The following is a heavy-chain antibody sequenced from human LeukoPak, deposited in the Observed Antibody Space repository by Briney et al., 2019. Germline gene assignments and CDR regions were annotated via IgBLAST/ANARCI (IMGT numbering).Heavy chain of an antibody. CDR3: ANSLPGLAAHFDY. CDR1: GYTSTDYY. CDR2: VDPEDGET. Sequence: ASVKVSCKVSGYTSTDYYMHWVQQAPGKGLEWMGLVDPEDGETIYAEKFQGRVTITADTSTDTAYMELSSLRSEDTAVYYCANSLPGLAAHFDYWGQGTLVTVSS. V-gene: IGHV1-69-2*01. D-gene: IGHD6-25*01. J-gene: IGHJ4*02.